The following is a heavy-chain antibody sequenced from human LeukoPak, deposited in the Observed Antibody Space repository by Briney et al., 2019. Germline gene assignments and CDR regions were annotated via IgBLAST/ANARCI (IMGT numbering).Heavy chain of an antibody. Sequence: GASVKVSCKASGYVFSSYAMNWVRQAPGQGLEWMGWINTNTGNPTYAQGFTGRFVFSLDSSVNTAYLQISSLKAEDTAVYYCAREVGYYYGSGSPNDAFDIWGQGTMVTVSS. D-gene: IGHD3-10*01. J-gene: IGHJ3*02. CDR1: GYVFSSYA. CDR2: INTNTGNP. V-gene: IGHV7-4-1*02. CDR3: AREVGYYYGSGSPNDAFDI.